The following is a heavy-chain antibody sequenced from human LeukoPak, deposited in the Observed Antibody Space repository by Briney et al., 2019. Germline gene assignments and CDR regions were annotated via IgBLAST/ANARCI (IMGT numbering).Heavy chain of an antibody. CDR2: ISSSSSYI. D-gene: IGHD2-2*01. CDR3: ARLYCSSTSCPRSMDV. V-gene: IGHV3-21*01. J-gene: IGHJ6*02. Sequence: GGSLRLSCAASGFTFSSYSMNWVRQAPGKGLGWVSSISSSSSYIYYADSVKGRFTISRDNAKNSLYLQMNSLRAEDTAVYYCARLYCSSTSCPRSMDVWGQGTTVTVSS. CDR1: GFTFSSYS.